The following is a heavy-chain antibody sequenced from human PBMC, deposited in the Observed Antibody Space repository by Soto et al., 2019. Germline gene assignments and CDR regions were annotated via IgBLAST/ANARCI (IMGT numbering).Heavy chain of an antibody. CDR1: GGSFSGYY. CDR3: ARVRVEATGTTLGWFHP. V-gene: IGHV4-34*01. D-gene: IGHD1-7*01. J-gene: IGHJ5*02. CDR2: INHSGST. Sequence: QVQLQQWGAGLLKPSETLSLTCAVYGGSFSGYYCSWIRQPPGKGLEWIGEINHSGSTNYNPSLKSRVPRSVDTSNNQRALKLSSVTAADTAVYYCARVRVEATGTTLGWFHPWGQGTLVTVSS.